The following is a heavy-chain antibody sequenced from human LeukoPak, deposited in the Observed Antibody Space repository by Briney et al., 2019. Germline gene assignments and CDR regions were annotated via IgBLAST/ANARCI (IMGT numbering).Heavy chain of an antibody. CDR3: ARDSDQLLYNWFDP. CDR2: IYYSGST. D-gene: IGHD2-2*01. Sequence: SETLSLTCTVSGGSISSSIYYWGWIRQPPGKGLEWIGCIYYSGSTYYNPSLKSRVTISVDTSKNQFSLKLSSVTAADTAVYYCARDSDQLLYNWFDPWGQGTLVTVSS. J-gene: IGHJ5*02. V-gene: IGHV4-39*07. CDR1: GGSISSSIYY.